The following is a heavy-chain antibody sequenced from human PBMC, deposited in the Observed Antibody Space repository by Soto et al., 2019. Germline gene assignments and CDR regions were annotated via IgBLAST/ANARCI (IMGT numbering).Heavy chain of an antibody. J-gene: IGHJ6*02. V-gene: IGHV1-18*04. CDR1: GYTFTSYG. D-gene: IGHD3-3*01. CDR2: ISAYNGNT. CDR3: ARDVPILGVVLSLYYYYYGMDV. Sequence: ASVKVSCKASGYTFTSYGISWVRQAPGQGLEWMGWISAYNGNTNYAQKLQGRVTMTTDTSTSTAYMELRSLRSDDTAVYYCARDVPILGVVLSLYYYYYGMDVWGQGTTVTVSS.